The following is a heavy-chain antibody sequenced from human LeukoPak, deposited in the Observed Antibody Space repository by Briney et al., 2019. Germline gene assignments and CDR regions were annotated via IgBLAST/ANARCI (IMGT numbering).Heavy chain of an antibody. CDR2: IYYSGST. J-gene: IGHJ5*02. V-gene: IGHV4-59*01. D-gene: IGHD3-22*01. CDR1: GGSISSYY. CDR3: ARGSEGYYDSSGLFDP. Sequence: SETLSLTCTVSGGSISSYYWSWIRQPPGKGLEWIGYIYYSGSTNYNPSLKSRVTISVDTSKNQFSLKLSSVTAADTAVYYCARGSEGYYDSSGLFDPWGQGTLVTVSS.